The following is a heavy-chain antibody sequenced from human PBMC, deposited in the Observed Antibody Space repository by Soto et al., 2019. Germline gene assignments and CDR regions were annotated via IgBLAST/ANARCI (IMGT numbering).Heavy chain of an antibody. J-gene: IGHJ4*02. D-gene: IGHD3-3*01. V-gene: IGHV1-69*13. CDR1: GGTFSSYG. Sequence: GASVKVSCKASGGTFSSYGINWVRQAPGQGLEWMGGIIPKFITANYAQNFQGRVTITADESTSTAYMELSSLRSEDTAVYYCARRATNDFDFWSGYYDFDYWGQGTLVTVSS. CDR3: ARRATNDFDFWSGYYDFDY. CDR2: IIPKFITA.